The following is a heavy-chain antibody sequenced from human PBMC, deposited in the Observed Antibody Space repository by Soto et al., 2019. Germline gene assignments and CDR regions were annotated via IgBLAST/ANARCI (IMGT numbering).Heavy chain of an antibody. J-gene: IGHJ3*02. CDR2: IYSGGST. CDR1: GFTVSSNY. CDR3: ASERTYGSGSRGDAFDI. V-gene: IGHV3-53*01. D-gene: IGHD3-10*01. Sequence: EVQLVESGGGLIQPGGSLRLSCAASGFTVSSNYMSWVRQAPGKGLEWVSVIYSGGSTYYADSVKGRFTISRDNSKNTPYLQMNRPRAEDRAVYYCASERTYGSGSRGDAFDIWVQGTKVTVPS.